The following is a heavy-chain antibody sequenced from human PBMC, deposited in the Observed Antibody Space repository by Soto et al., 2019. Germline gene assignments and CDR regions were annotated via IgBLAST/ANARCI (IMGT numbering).Heavy chain of an antibody. CDR2: TSPNGGAA. Sequence: QEQLVQSGAEVKKPGASLKVSCKASGYTFTDHYIHWVRQAPGQGLEWMGWTSPNGGAANSAQKFQGWATMNTDTSISTAYMELNRPTSVDTAVYYCARDNVGSGNYERFGSDCYCGLDVWGQGTTVTVSS. CDR1: GYTFTDHY. J-gene: IGHJ6*02. V-gene: IGHV1-2*04. CDR3: ARDNVGSGNYERFGSDCYCGLDV. D-gene: IGHD1-7*01.